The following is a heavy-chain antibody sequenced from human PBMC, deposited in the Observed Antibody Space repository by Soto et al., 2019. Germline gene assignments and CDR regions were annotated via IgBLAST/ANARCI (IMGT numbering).Heavy chain of an antibody. J-gene: IGHJ5*02. D-gene: IGHD3-16*01. CDR3: ARDRPYDYVWGSLGNWFDP. V-gene: IGHV4-59*01. CDR2: IYYSGST. CDR1: GGSISSYY. Sequence: SETLSLTCTVSGGSISSYYWSWIRQPPGKGLEWIGYIYYSGSTNYNPSLKSRVTISVDTSKNQFSLKLSSVTAADTAVYYCARDRPYDYVWGSLGNWFDPWGQGTLVTVSS.